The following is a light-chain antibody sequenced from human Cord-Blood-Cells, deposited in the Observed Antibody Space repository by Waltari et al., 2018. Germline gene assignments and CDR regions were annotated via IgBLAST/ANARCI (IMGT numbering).Light chain of an antibody. V-gene: IGLV2-23*01. CDR3: CSYAGSSTSLYV. Sequence: SALTQPASVSGSPGQSITISCTGTSSDVGSYNLVSWYQQHPAKAPKLMIYEGSKRPAGVSNRFSGSKAGNTASLTISGLQAEDEADYYCCSYAGSSTSLYVFGTGTKVTVL. CDR1: SSDVGSYNL. CDR2: EGS. J-gene: IGLJ1*01.